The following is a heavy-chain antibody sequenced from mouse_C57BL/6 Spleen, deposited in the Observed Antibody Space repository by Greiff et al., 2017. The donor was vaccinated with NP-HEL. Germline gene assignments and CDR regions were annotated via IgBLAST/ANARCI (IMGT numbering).Heavy chain of an antibody. V-gene: IGHV5-17*01. CDR3: ARDHDYDGAWFAY. CDR2: ISSGSSTI. CDR1: GFTFSDYG. J-gene: IGHJ3*01. D-gene: IGHD2-4*01. Sequence: EVMLVESGGGLVKPGGSLKLSCAASGFTFSDYGMHWVRQAPEKGLEWVAYISSGSSTIYYADTVKGRFTITRDNAKNTLFLRMTSLRSEETAMYYCARDHDYDGAWFAYWSQGTLVTVSA.